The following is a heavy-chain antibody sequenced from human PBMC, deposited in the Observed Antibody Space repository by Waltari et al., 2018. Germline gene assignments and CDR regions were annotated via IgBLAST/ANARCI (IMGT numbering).Heavy chain of an antibody. V-gene: IGHV3-30*02. CDR3: AKDRTPYNWNYGAFDY. CDR2: IRYDGSNK. CDR1: GFTFSSYG. J-gene: IGHJ4*02. Sequence: QVQLVESGGGVVQPGGSLRPSCAGSGFTFSSYGLPWVRQAPGKGLEWVAFIRYDGSNKYYADSVKGRFTISRDNSKNTLYLQMNSLRAEDTAVYYCAKDRTPYNWNYGAFDYWGQGTLVTVSS. D-gene: IGHD1-7*01.